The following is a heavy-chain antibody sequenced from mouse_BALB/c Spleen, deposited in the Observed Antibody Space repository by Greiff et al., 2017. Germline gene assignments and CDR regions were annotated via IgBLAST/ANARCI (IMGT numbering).Heavy chain of an antibody. V-gene: IGHV5-17*02. D-gene: IGHD2-14*01. CDR1: GFTFSSFG. CDR2: ISSGSSTI. J-gene: IGHJ2*01. CDR3: ARWDYRYGYYFDY. Sequence: EVQVVESGGGLVQPGGSRKLSCAASGFTFSSFGMHWVRQAPEKGLEWVAYISSGSSTIYYADTVKGRFTISRDNPKNTLFLQMTSLRSEDTAMYYCARWDYRYGYYFDYWGQGTTLTVSS.